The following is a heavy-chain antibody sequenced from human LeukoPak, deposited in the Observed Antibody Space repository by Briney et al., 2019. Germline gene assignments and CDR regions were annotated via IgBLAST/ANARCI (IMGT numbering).Heavy chain of an antibody. J-gene: IGHJ4*02. Sequence: GGSLRLSCAASGFTFSSYAMSWVRQAPGKGLEWVSAISGSAGSTYYADSVKGRFTISRDNSKNTLYLQMNSLRAEDTAVYYCAKGGSGSYYIYYFDYWGQGTLVTVSS. CDR2: ISGSAGST. CDR1: GFTFSSYA. V-gene: IGHV3-23*01. CDR3: AKGGSGSYYIYYFDY. D-gene: IGHD3-10*01.